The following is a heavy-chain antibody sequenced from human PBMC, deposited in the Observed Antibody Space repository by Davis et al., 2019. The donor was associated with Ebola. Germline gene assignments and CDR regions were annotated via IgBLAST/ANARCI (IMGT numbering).Heavy chain of an antibody. CDR1: GFTFSSYG. CDR3: ARSYGGNPWVNAIDI. V-gene: IGHV3-30*03. Sequence: GESLKISCAASGFTFSSYGMHWVRQAPGKGLEWVAVISYDGSNKYYADSVKGRFTISRDNSKNTVNLQMNSLRVEDTAVYYCARSYGGNPWVNAIDIWGQGTMVTVSP. D-gene: IGHD4-23*01. CDR2: ISYDGSNK. J-gene: IGHJ3*02.